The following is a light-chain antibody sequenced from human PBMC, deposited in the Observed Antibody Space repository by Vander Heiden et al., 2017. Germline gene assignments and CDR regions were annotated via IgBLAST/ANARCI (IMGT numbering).Light chain of an antibody. J-gene: IGKJ2*01. V-gene: IGKV1-39*01. Sequence: DIQMTQSSPSLSASVGDRVTITCRASQSISSYLNWYQQKPGKAPKLLIYAASSLQSGVPSRFSGSGSGTDFTLTISSLQPEDFATYYCQQSYSTPRYTFGQGTKLEIK. CDR1: QSISSY. CDR3: QQSYSTPRYT. CDR2: AAS.